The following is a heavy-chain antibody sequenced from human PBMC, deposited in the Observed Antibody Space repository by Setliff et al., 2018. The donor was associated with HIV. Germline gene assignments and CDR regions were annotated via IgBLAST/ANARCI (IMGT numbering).Heavy chain of an antibody. CDR2: IYTSGSV. CDR1: GGSISSYY. CDR3: ARSPRIGVAGEFEY. V-gene: IGHV4-4*09. Sequence: PSETLSLTCTVSGGSISSYYWSWIRQPPGKGLEWIGYIYTSGSVNYNRSLNSRVTIPVDTSKNQFSLKVNSVTAADTAVYYCARSPRIGVAGEFEYWGQGTLVTVSS. J-gene: IGHJ4*02. D-gene: IGHD6-19*01.